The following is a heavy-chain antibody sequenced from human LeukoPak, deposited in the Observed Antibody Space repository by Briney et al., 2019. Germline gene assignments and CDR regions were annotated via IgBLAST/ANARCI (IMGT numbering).Heavy chain of an antibody. CDR2: IRRKLDGGTA. V-gene: IGHV3-49*03. Sequence: PGGSLRLSCTASGFTFGDYLMSWFHQAPGKGLEWIGFIRRKLDGGTAEYAASVKGRFTISRDDSTSMAYLQMNSLKTEDTAVYYCSRSSGWLSVYWGQGTLVTVSS. J-gene: IGHJ4*02. D-gene: IGHD6-19*01. CDR3: SRSSGWLSVY. CDR1: GFTFGDYL.